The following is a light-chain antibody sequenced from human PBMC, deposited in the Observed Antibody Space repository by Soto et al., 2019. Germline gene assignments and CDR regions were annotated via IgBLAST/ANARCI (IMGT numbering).Light chain of an antibody. J-gene: IGKJ2*01. Sequence: ENVLTQSPGTLSLSPGERATLSCRAGQSVSSSYLAWYQQKPGQAPRLLIYGASNRATGIPDRFSCSGSGTDFTLTISRLEPADFAVYYCQQYAGSPYTFGQGTKLEIK. CDR3: QQYAGSPYT. V-gene: IGKV3-20*01. CDR2: GAS. CDR1: QSVSSSY.